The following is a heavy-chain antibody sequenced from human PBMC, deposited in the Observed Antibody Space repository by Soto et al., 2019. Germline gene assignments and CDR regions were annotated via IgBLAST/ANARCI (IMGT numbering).Heavy chain of an antibody. D-gene: IGHD1-26*01. CDR2: IRFDGSNI. J-gene: IGHJ4*02. CDR1: GSIFRGYG. Sequence: QVQLVESGGGVVQPGRSLRLSCAAPGSIFRGYGMHWVRQAPGKGLEWVAIIRFDGSNINYADAVMGRFTISRDNSKNMLDLEMNSLRVEDTAVYYCARDGRGSAAFWGYLDYWGQGTLVTVSS. V-gene: IGHV3-33*01. CDR3: ARDGRGSAAFWGYLDY.